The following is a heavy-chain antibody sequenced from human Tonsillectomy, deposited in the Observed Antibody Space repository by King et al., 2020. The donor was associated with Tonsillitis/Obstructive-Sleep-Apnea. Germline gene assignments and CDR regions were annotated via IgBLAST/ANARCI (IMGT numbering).Heavy chain of an antibody. CDR3: ARGGGVGGYCRSTGSYFQGHYYYRNV. D-gene: IGHD2-2*01. J-gene: IGHJ6*03. Sequence: VQLQQWGAGLLKPSETLSLTCAVYGGSFSGYYWSWIRQPPGKGLEWIGEINHSGSTNYNPSLKSRVTISVDTSKNQFSLKLSSVTAADTAVYYCARGGGVGGYCRSTGSYFQGHYYYRNVWGKGTTSTVPS. CDR2: INHSGST. CDR1: GGSFSGYY. V-gene: IGHV4-34*01.